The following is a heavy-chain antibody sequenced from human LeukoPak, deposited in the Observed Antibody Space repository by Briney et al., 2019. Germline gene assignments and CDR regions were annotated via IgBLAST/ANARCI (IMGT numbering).Heavy chain of an antibody. V-gene: IGHV3-30*18. CDR3: AKGRRGSSYVHYFDT. CDR1: GFNFSAYG. J-gene: IGHJ1*01. Sequence: GGSLGLSCTASGFNFSAYGMHWVRQAPGKGLDWVAVISFHGANEYYADSVKGRFTISRDNSNNTLYLQMNSVRAEDTAVYYCAKGRRGSSYVHYFDTWGQGTLVIVSS. CDR2: ISFHGANE. D-gene: IGHD3-22*01.